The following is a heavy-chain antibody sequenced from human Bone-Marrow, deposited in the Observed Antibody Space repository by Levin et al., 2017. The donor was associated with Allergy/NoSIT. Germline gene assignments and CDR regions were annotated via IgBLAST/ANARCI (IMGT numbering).Heavy chain of an antibody. V-gene: IGHV3-72*01. Sequence: TGGSLRLSCAASGFRFSDDFMDWVRQAPGKGLEWVGRSRKVGRTYATDSAASVKGRFSISRDNSKNLLYLQMNILKTEDTAVYYCVRDGGDSGTSRFDNWGQGTLVAVSS. CDR3: VRDGGDSGTSRFDN. J-gene: IGHJ4*02. CDR2: SRKVGRTYAT. CDR1: GFRFSDDF. D-gene: IGHD2-21*01.